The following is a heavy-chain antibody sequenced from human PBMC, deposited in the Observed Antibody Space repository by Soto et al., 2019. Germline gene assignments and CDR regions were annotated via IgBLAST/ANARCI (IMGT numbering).Heavy chain of an antibody. CDR1: GESFNNYN. J-gene: IGHJ6*02. CDR3: ARGQEVRYFDWALSPGMDV. CDR2: VNWSGST. D-gene: IGHD3-9*01. V-gene: IGHV4-34*01. Sequence: QVQLQQWGAGLLKPSEALSLTCGVSGESFNNYNWGWIRQPPGKALEWIGEVNWSGSTNYSPFFKSRVSISIETSKKQFSLILTSVTAADTAVYYCARGQEVRYFDWALSPGMDVWGQGTKVTVSS.